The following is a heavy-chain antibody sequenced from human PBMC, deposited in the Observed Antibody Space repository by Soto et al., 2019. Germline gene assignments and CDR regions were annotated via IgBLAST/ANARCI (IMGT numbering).Heavy chain of an antibody. CDR1: GYSFTTYW. D-gene: IGHD1-20*01. CDR2: INPVDSDT. J-gene: IGHJ4*02. Sequence: PGESLKISCKGSGYSFTTYWIVWVRQMPGKGLEWMGIINPVDSDTRYSPSFQGQVTLSVDRSMTTAYLHWNSLKASDTAMYFCARRIAITGREFDSWGQGTRVTVSS. V-gene: IGHV5-51*01. CDR3: ARRIAITGREFDS.